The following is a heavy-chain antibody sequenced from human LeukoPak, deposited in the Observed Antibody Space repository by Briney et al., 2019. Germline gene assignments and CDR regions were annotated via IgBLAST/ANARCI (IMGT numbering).Heavy chain of an antibody. V-gene: IGHV3-48*03. CDR3: VRDNLENQWLERSY. Sequence: GGSLRLSCAASGFTFSLYNMNWVRQAPGKGLEWVSQISASETSIKYADSVRGRFTISRDNVKNSVYLQMNGLRAEDTAIYYCVRDNLENQWLERSYWGQGTLVTVSS. J-gene: IGHJ4*02. CDR1: GFTFSLYN. CDR2: ISASETSI. D-gene: IGHD6-19*01.